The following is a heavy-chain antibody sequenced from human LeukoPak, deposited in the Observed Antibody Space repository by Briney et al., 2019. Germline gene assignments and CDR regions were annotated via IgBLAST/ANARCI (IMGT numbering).Heavy chain of an antibody. J-gene: IGHJ4*02. D-gene: IGHD3-22*01. V-gene: IGHV3-23*01. CDR2: ISGSGGST. CDR1: GFTFSSYA. Sequence: GGSLRLSCAASGFTFSSYAMSWVRQAPGKGLEWVSAISGSGGSTYYAYSVKGLFTISRDNSKNPLYLQMNSLRAEDTAVYYCAKDSMIVVVYYFDYWGQGTLVTVSS. CDR3: AKDSMIVVVYYFDY.